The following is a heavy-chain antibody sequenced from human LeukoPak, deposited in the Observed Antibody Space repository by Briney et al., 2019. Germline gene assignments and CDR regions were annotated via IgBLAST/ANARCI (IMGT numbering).Heavy chain of an antibody. CDR2: ISGIGGRT. V-gene: IGHV3-23*01. CDR3: AKGLAAALYYYYGKDV. D-gene: IGHD6-13*01. J-gene: IGHJ6*02. Sequence: GGSLRLSCAASGFTFSSYAMSWVRQAPGKGLEWVSAISGIGGRTYYADSVKGRFTISRDNSKNTLYLQMNSLRAEDPAVYYCAKGLAAALYYYYGKDVWGQGTTVTVSS. CDR1: GFTFSSYA.